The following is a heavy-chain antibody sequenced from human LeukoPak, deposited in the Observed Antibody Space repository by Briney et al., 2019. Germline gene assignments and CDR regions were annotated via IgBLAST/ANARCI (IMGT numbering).Heavy chain of an antibody. CDR2: IYHSGST. Sequence: PSETLSLTCAVSGYSISSGYYCGWIRQPPGKGLEWIGSIYHSGSTYYNPLLKSRVTISVDTYKNRFSLRLSSVTAADTAVYYCARPYDFWSGYSYYWGQGTLVTVSS. CDR1: GYSISSGYY. CDR3: ARPYDFWSGYSYY. J-gene: IGHJ4*02. V-gene: IGHV4-38-2*01. D-gene: IGHD3-3*01.